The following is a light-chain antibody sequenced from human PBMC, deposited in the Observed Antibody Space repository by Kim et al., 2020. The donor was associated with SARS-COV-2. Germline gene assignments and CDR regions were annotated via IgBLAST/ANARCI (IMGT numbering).Light chain of an antibody. Sequence: QSALTQPASVSGSPGQSITISCTGTSSDVGSYNLVSWYQRHPDKAPKLMIYEANKRPSGISNRFSGSKSGNTASLTVSGLQAEDEAEYYCCAYAGRNILIFGGGTQLTVL. CDR1: SSDVGSYNL. J-gene: IGLJ2*01. V-gene: IGLV2-23*01. CDR2: EAN. CDR3: CAYAGRNILI.